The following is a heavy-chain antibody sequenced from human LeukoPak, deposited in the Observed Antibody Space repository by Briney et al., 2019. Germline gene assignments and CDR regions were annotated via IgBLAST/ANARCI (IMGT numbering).Heavy chain of an antibody. V-gene: IGHV3-7*01. CDR3: ARDPPHLESPLDY. CDR1: GFSFSSHW. CDR2: IKQDGSET. J-gene: IGHJ4*02. Sequence: GGSLRLSCAASGFSFSSHWMSWGRQAPGKGLEWVANIKQDGSETYYVDSVRGRFTVSRDNAKNSLYLQMNSLRAEDTAVYYCARDPPHLESPLDYWGQGTLVTVSS.